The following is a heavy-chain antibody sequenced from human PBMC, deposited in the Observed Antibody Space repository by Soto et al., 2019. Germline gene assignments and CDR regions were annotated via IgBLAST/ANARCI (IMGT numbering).Heavy chain of an antibody. Sequence: SETLSLTCTVSGGSISSSSYYWGWIRQPPGKGLEWIGSIYYSGSTYYNPSLKSRVTISVDTSKNQFSLKLSSVTAADTAVYYCAGGLWEYQLLSWFDPWGQGTLVTVSS. J-gene: IGHJ5*02. V-gene: IGHV4-39*01. CDR3: AGGLWEYQLLSWFDP. CDR1: GGSISSSSYY. CDR2: IYYSGST. D-gene: IGHD2-2*01.